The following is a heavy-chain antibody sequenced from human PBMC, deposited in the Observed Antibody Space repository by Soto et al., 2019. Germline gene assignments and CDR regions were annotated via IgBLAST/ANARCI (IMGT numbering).Heavy chain of an antibody. CDR2: IYYSGST. Sequence: SETLSLTCTVSGGSISSSSYYWGWIRQPPGKGLEWIGSIYYSGSTYYNPSLKSRVTISVDTSKNQFSLKLSSVTAADTAVYYCARPGGFWSGYYGPYYFDYWGQGTLVTVSS. CDR1: GGSISSSSYY. CDR3: ARPGGFWSGYYGPYYFDY. J-gene: IGHJ4*02. V-gene: IGHV4-39*01. D-gene: IGHD3-3*01.